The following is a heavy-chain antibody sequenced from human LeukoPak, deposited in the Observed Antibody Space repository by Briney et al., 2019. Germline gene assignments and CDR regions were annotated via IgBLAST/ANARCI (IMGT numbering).Heavy chain of an antibody. CDR1: GGSISSLY. J-gene: IGHJ4*02. CDR3: ARHRAYSSSSPFDY. Sequence: PSETLSLTCSVSGGSISSLYWSWIREPPGKGLEWIGYIYYTGSTNYNPSLKSRVTMFVDMSKNQFSLRLSSVTAADTAVYYCARHRAYSSSSPFDYWGQGTLVTVSS. D-gene: IGHD6-6*01. CDR2: IYYTGST. V-gene: IGHV4-59*08.